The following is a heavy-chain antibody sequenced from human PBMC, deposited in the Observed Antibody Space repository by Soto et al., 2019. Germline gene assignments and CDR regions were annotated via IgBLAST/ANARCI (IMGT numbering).Heavy chain of an antibody. CDR1: GGSISSYY. D-gene: IGHD3-22*01. CDR2: IYYSGST. CDR3: ARGHYYDSSGYYYDAFDI. J-gene: IGHJ3*02. Sequence: SETLSLTCTVSGGSISSYYWSWIRQPPGKGLEWIGYIYYSGSTNYNPSLKSRVTISVDTSKNQFSLKLSSVTAADTAVYYCARGHYYDSSGYYYDAFDIWGQGTMVTVSS. V-gene: IGHV4-59*01.